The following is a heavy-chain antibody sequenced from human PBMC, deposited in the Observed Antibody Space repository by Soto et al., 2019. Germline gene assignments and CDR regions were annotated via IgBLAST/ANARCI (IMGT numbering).Heavy chain of an antibody. J-gene: IGHJ3*02. CDR2: ISKDGTTT. V-gene: IGHV3-74*01. CDR1: GFTFNKYW. CDR3: ARELTYHYDSGSLRRDALDI. Sequence: SGGSLRLSCAASGFTFNKYWMYWVRQTPGKGLVWVSHISKDGTTTNYADSVKGRFAISRDNAKNALYLQMNSLRGEDTAVYYCARELTYHYDSGSLRRDALDIWGQGALVTVSS. D-gene: IGHD3-10*01.